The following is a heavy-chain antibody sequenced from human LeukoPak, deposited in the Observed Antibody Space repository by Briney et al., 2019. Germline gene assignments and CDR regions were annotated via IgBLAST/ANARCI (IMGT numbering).Heavy chain of an antibody. CDR1: GYTFTGYY. V-gene: IGHV1-2*02. Sequence: GASVKVSCKASGYTFTGYYMHWVRQAPGQGLEWMGWINPNSGVTSYAQRFQGRVRMTRDTSISTAYMEVNSLRSDETAVYYCARTTMRASSGWLDFDYWGQGTLVTVSS. J-gene: IGHJ4*02. CDR3: ARTTMRASSGWLDFDY. D-gene: IGHD6-19*01. CDR2: INPNSGVT.